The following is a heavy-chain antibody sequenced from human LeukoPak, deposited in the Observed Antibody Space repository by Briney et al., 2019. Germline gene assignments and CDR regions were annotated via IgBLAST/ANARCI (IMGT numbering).Heavy chain of an antibody. D-gene: IGHD2-15*01. Sequence: GASVTVSCKASGNTFTSDYMHWLRPAPGQGLEWMGLINPSGGRSDPTRYAQKFQGRLTVTSDTSTSTVYMELSSLSSEDTAVYYCARSPMMFCTATRCVGSWFDHWGLGTLVTVS. J-gene: IGHJ5*02. V-gene: IGHV1-46*01. CDR1: GNTFTSDY. CDR3: ARSPMMFCTATRCVGSWFDH. CDR2: INPSGGRSDPT.